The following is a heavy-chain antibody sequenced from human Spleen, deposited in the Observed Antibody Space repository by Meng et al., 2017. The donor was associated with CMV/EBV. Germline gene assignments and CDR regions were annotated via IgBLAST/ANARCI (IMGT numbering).Heavy chain of an antibody. CDR3: ARVASRSYYHYGMDV. V-gene: IGHV3-53*05. CDR2: IYSGGST. D-gene: IGHD5-12*01. CDR1: GFTVSTNY. Sequence: GESLKISCAASGFTVSTNYMSWVRQSPGKGLEWVSVIYSGGSTYYADSVKGRFTISRDNSKNTLYLQMNSLRAEDTAVYYCARVASRSYYHYGMDVWGQGTTVTVSS. J-gene: IGHJ6*02.